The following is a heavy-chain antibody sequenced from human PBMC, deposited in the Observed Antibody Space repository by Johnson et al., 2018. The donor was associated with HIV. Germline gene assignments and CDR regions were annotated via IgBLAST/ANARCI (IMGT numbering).Heavy chain of an antibody. J-gene: IGHJ3*02. CDR3: ARVRGAFDI. V-gene: IGHV3-23*04. CDR2: SGSGGST. CDR1: GFTVSSNY. Sequence: VQLVESGGGVVQPGRSLRLSCAASGFTVSSNYMSWVRQAPGKGLEWVSGISGSGGSTYYADSVKGRFTISRDNSKNTLYLQMNSLRAEDTAVYYCARVRGAFDIWGQGTMVTVSS.